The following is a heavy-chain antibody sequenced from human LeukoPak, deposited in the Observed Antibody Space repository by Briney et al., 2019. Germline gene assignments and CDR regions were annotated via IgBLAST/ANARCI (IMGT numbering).Heavy chain of an antibody. J-gene: IGHJ4*02. CDR3: AKDSGDYVIDF. CDR1: GFSFSSYG. Sequence: GESLRLSCAAAGFSFSSYGMHWVRQAPGKGLEWVAFIWYDGSNQDYADSVKGRFTISRDNSKNTLDLQMNSLRAEDTAVHYCAKDSGDYVIDFWGQGTLATVSS. D-gene: IGHD2-21*02. CDR2: IWYDGSNQ. V-gene: IGHV3-30*02.